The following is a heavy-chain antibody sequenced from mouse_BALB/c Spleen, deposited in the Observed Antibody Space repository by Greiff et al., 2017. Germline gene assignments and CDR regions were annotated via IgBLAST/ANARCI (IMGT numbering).Heavy chain of an antibody. Sequence: VQLQQSGPGLVQPSQSLSITCTVSGFSLTSYGVHWVRQSPGKGLEWLGVLWSGGSTDYNAAFISRLSISKDNSKSQVFFKMNSLQANDTAIYYCARNLAYYGSSPYAMDYWGQGTSVTVSS. D-gene: IGHD1-1*01. CDR1: GFSLTSYG. J-gene: IGHJ4*01. CDR3: ARNLAYYGSSPYAMDY. CDR2: LWSGGST. V-gene: IGHV2-2*02.